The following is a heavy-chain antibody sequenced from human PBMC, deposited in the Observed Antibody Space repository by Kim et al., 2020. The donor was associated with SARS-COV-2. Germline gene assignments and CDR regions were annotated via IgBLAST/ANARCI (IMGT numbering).Heavy chain of an antibody. Sequence: GGSLRLSCAASGFTFDTSPMGWVRQAPGKGLEWVSRISWDGTRTYYADSVKGRVTMSSDKSKNTLYLHMNSLRVEDTAVYYCAKGVTNSGFDYWGQGTQV. CDR3: AKGVTNSGFDY. D-gene: IGHD4-17*01. CDR1: GFTFDTSP. CDR2: ISWDGTRT. J-gene: IGHJ4*02. V-gene: IGHV3-23*01.